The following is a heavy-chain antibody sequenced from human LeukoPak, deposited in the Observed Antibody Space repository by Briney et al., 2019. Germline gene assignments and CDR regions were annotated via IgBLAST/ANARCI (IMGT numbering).Heavy chain of an antibody. CDR2: IIPIFGTA. Sequence: SVKVSCKASGYTFTSYGISWVRQAPGQGLEWMGGIIPIFGTANYAQKFQGRVTITADESTSTAYMELSSLRSEDTAVYYCARDWSQYFDYWGQGTLVTVSS. V-gene: IGHV1-69*13. CDR3: ARDWSQYFDY. D-gene: IGHD2-8*02. CDR1: GYTFTSYG. J-gene: IGHJ4*02.